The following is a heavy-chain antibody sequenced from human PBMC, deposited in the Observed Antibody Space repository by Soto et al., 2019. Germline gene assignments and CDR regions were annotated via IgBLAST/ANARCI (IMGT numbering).Heavy chain of an antibody. J-gene: IGHJ5*02. CDR1: GGSITSYGYS. V-gene: IGHV4-30-2*01. D-gene: IGHD1-1*01. Sequence: SETLTLTCAVSGGSITSYGYSWGWIRQAPGQVRVWRGYRYDSGNTYYNPLLKGRVTISLDHSSNQSYLRLEAATAAATAVYFCASIKYDVLAGSVCLYLWGQGTRVTVSS. CDR3: ASIKYDVLAGSVCLYL. CDR2: RYDSGNT.